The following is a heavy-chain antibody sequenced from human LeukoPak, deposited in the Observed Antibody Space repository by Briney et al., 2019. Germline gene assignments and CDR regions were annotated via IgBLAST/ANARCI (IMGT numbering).Heavy chain of an antibody. CDR1: GFTFSSYG. J-gene: IGHJ4*02. CDR3: ARGSGWLDY. CDR2: IKEDGSEK. V-gene: IGHV3-7*01. D-gene: IGHD6-19*01. Sequence: GGTLRLSCAASGFTFSSYGMSWVRQAPGKGLEWVANIKEDGSEKNYVDSVKGRFTISRDNAKNSLFLQMDSLRAEDTAVYYCARGSGWLDYWGQGTLVTVSS.